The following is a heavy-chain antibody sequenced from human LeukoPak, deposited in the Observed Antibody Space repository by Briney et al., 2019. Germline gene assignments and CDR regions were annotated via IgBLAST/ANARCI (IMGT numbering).Heavy chain of an antibody. V-gene: IGHV1-2*02. CDR2: INPNSGGT. Sequence: ASVKVSCKASGYTFTGYYMHWVRQAPGQGLAWMGWINPNSGGTNYAQKFQGRVTMTRDTSISTAYMELSRLRSDDTAVYYCARIRGLVLDDFWSGYPMILGYYGMDVWGQGTTVTVSS. D-gene: IGHD3-3*01. J-gene: IGHJ6*02. CDR1: GYTFTGYY. CDR3: ARIRGLVLDDFWSGYPMILGYYGMDV.